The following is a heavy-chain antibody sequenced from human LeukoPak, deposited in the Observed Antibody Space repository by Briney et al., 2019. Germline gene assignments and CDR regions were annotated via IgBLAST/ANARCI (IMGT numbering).Heavy chain of an antibody. Sequence: SETLSLTCAVSGGSFSGYYWSWIRHPPGKGLERSGEINHSGSTNYNPSLKNRVTISLVTSKNQFSLKLSSAAAADTAVYYCARGRYATALLHFDYWGQGTLVTVSS. CDR2: INHSGST. D-gene: IGHD1-1*01. CDR3: ARGRYATALLHFDY. CDR1: GGSFSGYY. V-gene: IGHV4-34*01. J-gene: IGHJ4*02.